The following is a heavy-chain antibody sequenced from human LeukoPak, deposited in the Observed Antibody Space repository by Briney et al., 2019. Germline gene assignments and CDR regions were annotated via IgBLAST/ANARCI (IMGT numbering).Heavy chain of an antibody. Sequence: PGGSLRLSCEVSGFNFASYAMNWVRQAPGKGLEWVSGISGSDATSCYRDSVKGRFTISRDNSKDTLYLHIKSLRAEDTAVYYCAKDISGNCYRGRGVGYWGQGTLVTVSS. CDR1: GFNFASYA. V-gene: IGHV3-23*01. CDR2: ISGSDATS. D-gene: IGHD4-23*01. J-gene: IGHJ4*02. CDR3: AKDISGNCYRGRGVGY.